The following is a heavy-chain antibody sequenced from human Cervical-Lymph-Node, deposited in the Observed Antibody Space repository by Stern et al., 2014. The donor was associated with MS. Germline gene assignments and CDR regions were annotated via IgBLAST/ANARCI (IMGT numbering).Heavy chain of an antibody. CDR3: ARGNAASFDY. J-gene: IGHJ4*02. V-gene: IGHV3-30*01. CDR1: GFTFSSYA. D-gene: IGHD4-11*01. CDR2: ISYDGSNK. Sequence: VQLVESGGGVVQPGRSLRLSCAASGFTFSSYAMHWVRPAPGKGLEWVAVISYDGSNKYYADSVKGRFTISRDNSKNTLYLQMNSLRAEDTAVYYCARGNAASFDYWGQGTLVTVSS.